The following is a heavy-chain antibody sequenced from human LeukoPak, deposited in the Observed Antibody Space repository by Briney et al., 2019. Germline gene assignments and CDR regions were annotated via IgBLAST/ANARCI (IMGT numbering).Heavy chain of an antibody. D-gene: IGHD6-13*01. CDR3: ARGSIAAAGTPPAAEYFQH. Sequence: SETLSLTCTVSGGSISSYYWSWIRQPPGKGLEWLGYIYYSGSTNYNPSLKSRVTISVDMSKNQFSLKLSSVTAADTAVYYCARGSIAAAGTPPAAEYFQHWGQGTLVTVSS. V-gene: IGHV4-59*01. J-gene: IGHJ1*01. CDR1: GGSISSYY. CDR2: IYYSGST.